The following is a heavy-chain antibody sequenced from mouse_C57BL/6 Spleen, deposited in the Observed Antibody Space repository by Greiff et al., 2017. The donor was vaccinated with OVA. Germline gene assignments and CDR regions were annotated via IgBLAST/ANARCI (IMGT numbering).Heavy chain of an antibody. Sequence: EVQLVESGPGLVKPSQSLSLTCSVTGYSFTSGCFWYLLRPLPGNQLELMGFISYDGSNNYNATLKNRISITRDTSKNQFFLKLHSVTTEDAATYDCAREYDHAMDYWGQGTSVTVSS. V-gene: IGHV3-6*01. CDR2: ISYDGSN. CDR3: AREYDHAMDY. CDR1: GYSFTSGCF. D-gene: IGHD2-12*01. J-gene: IGHJ4*01.